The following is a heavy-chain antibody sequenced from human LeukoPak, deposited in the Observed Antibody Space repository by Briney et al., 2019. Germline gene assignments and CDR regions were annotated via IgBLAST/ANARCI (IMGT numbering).Heavy chain of an antibody. J-gene: IGHJ6*03. Sequence: PSETLSLTCTVSGGSISSSSYYWGWIRQPPGKGLEWIGSIYYSGSTYYNPSLKSRVTISVDTSKNQFSLKLSSVTAADTAVYYCARQRGYCSSTSCYYMDVWGKGTTVTVSS. CDR1: GGSISSSSYY. D-gene: IGHD2-2*01. V-gene: IGHV4-39*01. CDR3: ARQRGYCSSTSCYYMDV. CDR2: IYYSGST.